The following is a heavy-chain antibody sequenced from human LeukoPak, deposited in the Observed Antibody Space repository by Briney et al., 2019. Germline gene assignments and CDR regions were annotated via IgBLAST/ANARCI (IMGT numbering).Heavy chain of an antibody. V-gene: IGHV3-11*01. CDR1: GFTFSDYY. CDR2: ITVGGSKI. Sequence: GGSLRLSCAASGFTFSDYYMGWIRQAPGKGLEWVSYITVGGSKILYADFVEGRFTISRDNAKNSLYLQMNCLRAEDTAVYYCARKWIYSFNYWGQGTLVTVSS. CDR3: ARKWIYSFNY. D-gene: IGHD5-12*01. J-gene: IGHJ4*02.